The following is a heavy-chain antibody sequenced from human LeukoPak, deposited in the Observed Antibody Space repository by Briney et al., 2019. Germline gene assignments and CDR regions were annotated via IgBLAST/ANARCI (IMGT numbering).Heavy chain of an antibody. CDR2: IYYSGNT. D-gene: IGHD6-13*01. J-gene: IGHJ4*02. CDR3: ASQSIAAAGTIEY. Sequence: PSETLSLTCTVSGGSISSYYWSWIRQPPGKGLEWIGYIYYSGNTNYNPSLKSRVTISVDTSKNQFSLKLSSVTAADTAVDYCASQSIAAAGTIEYWGQGTLVTVSS. CDR1: GGSISSYY. V-gene: IGHV4-59*01.